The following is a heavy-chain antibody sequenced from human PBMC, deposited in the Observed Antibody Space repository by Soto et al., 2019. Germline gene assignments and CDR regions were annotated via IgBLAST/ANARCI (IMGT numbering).Heavy chain of an antibody. J-gene: IGHJ4*02. CDR3: ARGDYYDSSGYYYPFDY. D-gene: IGHD3-22*01. V-gene: IGHV1-18*01. Sequence: SVKVSCKAPGYTFTSYGISWVRQAPVQGLEWMGWISAYNGNTNYAQKLQGRVTMTTDTSTSTAYMELRSLRSDDTAVYYCARGDYYDSSGYYYPFDYWGQGTLVTVSS. CDR1: GYTFTSYG. CDR2: ISAYNGNT.